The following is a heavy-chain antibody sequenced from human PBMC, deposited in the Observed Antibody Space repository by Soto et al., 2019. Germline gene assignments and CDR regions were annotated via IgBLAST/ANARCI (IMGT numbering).Heavy chain of an antibody. CDR2: IYESGST. CDR1: GDTISNTYY. D-gene: IGHD2-15*01. V-gene: IGHV4-38-2*02. Sequence: PXATLSLACSVSGDTISNTYYWGWIRQPPGKGLEWIGTIYESGSTYYNPSLHRRVIMSVDTSKNQFSLKLTSVTAADTAVYFCARVKAEIVVVTRLFYRINWFDPWGPGIQVTVSS. CDR3: ARVKAEIVVVTRLFYRINWFDP. J-gene: IGHJ5*02.